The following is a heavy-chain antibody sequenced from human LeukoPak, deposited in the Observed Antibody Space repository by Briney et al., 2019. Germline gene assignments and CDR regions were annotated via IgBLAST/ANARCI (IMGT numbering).Heavy chain of an antibody. CDR3: AKEGYSSSWFNPGGRGYFDY. V-gene: IGHV3-30*18. D-gene: IGHD6-13*01. Sequence: GGSLRLSCAASGFTFSSYGMHWVRQAPGKGLEWVAVISYDGSNKYYADSVKGRFTISRDNSKNTLYLQMNSLRAEDTAVYYCAKEGYSSSWFNPGGRGYFDYWGQGTLVTVSS. CDR2: ISYDGSNK. CDR1: GFTFSSYG. J-gene: IGHJ4*02.